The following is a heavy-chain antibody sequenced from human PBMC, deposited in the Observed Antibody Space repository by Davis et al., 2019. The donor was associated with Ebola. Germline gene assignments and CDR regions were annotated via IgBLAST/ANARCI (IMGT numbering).Heavy chain of an antibody. CDR2: SRNKTNSYTT. CDR3: ASFVGFISGRYYRAFDH. V-gene: IGHV3-72*01. J-gene: IGHJ4*02. CDR1: GFTFSDHY. D-gene: IGHD1-26*01. Sequence: PGGSLTLSCAASGFTFSDHYMDWVRQAPGKGLEWIGRSRNKTNSYTTEYAASVKGRFTISNDDSKNSLYLQMKSLKTEATAVYYCASFVGFISGRYYRAFDHWGQGTLVTVSS.